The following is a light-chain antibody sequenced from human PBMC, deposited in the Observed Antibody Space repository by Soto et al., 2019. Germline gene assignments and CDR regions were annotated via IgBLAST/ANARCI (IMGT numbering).Light chain of an antibody. Sequence: DVVVTQSPLSLPVTPGEPASISCRSSQSLLHSDGYYYLDWFLQKPGQSPQLLIYLGSIRASGVPDRFSVGGSGTDFTLKISRVEADDVGIYYCMQALHSPLTFGQGTKVEIK. J-gene: IGKJ1*01. CDR2: LGS. CDR1: QSLLHSDGYYY. V-gene: IGKV2-28*01. CDR3: MQALHSPLT.